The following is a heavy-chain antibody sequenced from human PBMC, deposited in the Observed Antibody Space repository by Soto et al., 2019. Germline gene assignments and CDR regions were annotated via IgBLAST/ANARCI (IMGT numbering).Heavy chain of an antibody. CDR2: IYYSGRT. D-gene: IGHD4-17*01. CDR1: GGSIRDYF. Sequence: SETLSLTCTVSGGSIRDYFWTWIRQPPGKGLEWIGYIYYSGRTNYNPSLKSRVSISVDTSKNHFSLQLRSVTAADTAVYYCARVGGDDFGDSGGFDYWGQRTLVTVSS. V-gene: IGHV4-59*01. J-gene: IGHJ4*02. CDR3: ARVGGDDFGDSGGFDY.